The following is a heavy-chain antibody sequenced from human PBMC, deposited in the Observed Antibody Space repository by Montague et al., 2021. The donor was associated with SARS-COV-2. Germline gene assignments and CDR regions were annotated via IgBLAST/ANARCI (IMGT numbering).Heavy chain of an antibody. J-gene: IGHJ6*02. CDR2: ISQSGRT. D-gene: IGHD2-8*02. CDR3: ARGPYWLLCVPRNDGLDV. Sequence: SETLSLTCAVYGGSLSGYYWSWIRQPPGEGLEWIAEISQSGRTSYNPSLKSRVIISVDTSKNQFSLKLSSVTAADTAVYYCARGPYWLLCVPRNDGLDVWGQGTPVTVSS. CDR1: GGSLSGYY. V-gene: IGHV4-34*01.